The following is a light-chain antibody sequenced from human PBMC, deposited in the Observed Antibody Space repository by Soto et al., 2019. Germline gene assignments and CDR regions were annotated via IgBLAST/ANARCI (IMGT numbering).Light chain of an antibody. CDR3: CSYAGSYV. CDR1: SSDVGSYNL. V-gene: IGLV2-23*01. Sequence: QSALTQPASVSGSPGQSITITISCTGSSSDVGSYNLVSWHQKNPGKAPKLMIYEGSKRPSGVSNRFSGSKSGNTASLTISGLQAEDEADYYCCSYAGSYVFGTGTKLTVL. CDR2: EGS. J-gene: IGLJ1*01.